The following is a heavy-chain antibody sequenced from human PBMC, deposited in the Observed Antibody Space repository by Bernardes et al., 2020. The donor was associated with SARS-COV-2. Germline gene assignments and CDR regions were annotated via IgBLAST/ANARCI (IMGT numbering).Heavy chain of an antibody. D-gene: IGHD3-22*01. V-gene: IGHV3-48*03. Sequence: GGSLRLSCAASGFTFTTYEMNWVRQAPGKGLEWVSFIVSSSGRTTYYADSVKGRFTISRDNAKNSLYLQMKSLRAEDTAVYYCATSMMVVNAMDVWGQGTTVTVSS. CDR2: IVSSSGRTT. CDR1: GFTFTTYE. J-gene: IGHJ6*02. CDR3: ATSMMVVNAMDV.